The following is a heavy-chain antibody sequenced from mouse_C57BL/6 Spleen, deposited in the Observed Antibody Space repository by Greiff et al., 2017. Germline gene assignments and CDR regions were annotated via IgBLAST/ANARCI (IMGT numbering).Heavy chain of an antibody. CDR1: GYTFTSYW. Sequence: QVQLQQPGAELVKPGASVKLSCKASGYTFTSYWMQWVKQRPGQGLEWIGEIDPSDSYTNYNQKFKGKATLTVDTSSSTAYMQLSSLTSEDSAVYYCATAYYSNPWFAYWGQGTLVTVSA. V-gene: IGHV1-50*01. D-gene: IGHD2-5*01. J-gene: IGHJ3*01. CDR3: ATAYYSNPWFAY. CDR2: IDPSDSYT.